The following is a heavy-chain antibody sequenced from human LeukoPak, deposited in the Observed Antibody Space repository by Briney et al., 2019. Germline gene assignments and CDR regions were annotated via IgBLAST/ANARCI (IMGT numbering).Heavy chain of an antibody. D-gene: IGHD6-6*01. V-gene: IGHV4-59*01. J-gene: IGHJ4*02. CDR2: IYYSGST. Sequence: PSETLSLTCTVSGGSISSYYWSWIRQPPGKGLEWIGYIYYSGSTNYNPSLKSRVTISVDTSKNQFSLKLSSVTAADTAVYYCARVGDEYSSSFDYWGQGTLVTVSS. CDR1: GGSISSYY. CDR3: ARVGDEYSSSFDY.